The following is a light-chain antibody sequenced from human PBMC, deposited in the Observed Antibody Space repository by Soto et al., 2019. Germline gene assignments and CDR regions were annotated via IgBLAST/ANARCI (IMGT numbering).Light chain of an antibody. V-gene: IGLV2-14*03. CDR3: SSYTTRNTRQTL. J-gene: IGLJ1*01. CDR2: DVS. CDR1: SSDVGGYNY. Sequence: QSVLTRAASVSGSPGQSITICCTGTSSDVGGYNYVSWYQHHPGKAPNLIIYDVSNRPSGFANPFSGSKSGNTASLTISGLQLEVVAVYYCSSYTTRNTRQTLFGTETKVT.